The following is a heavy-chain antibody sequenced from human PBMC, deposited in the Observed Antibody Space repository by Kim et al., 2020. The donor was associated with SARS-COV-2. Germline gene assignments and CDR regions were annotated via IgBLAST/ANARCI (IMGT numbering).Heavy chain of an antibody. CDR2: VSGSGTGK. CDR3: RKIRDTRNNTYFAT. CDR1: GFTFSSYA. V-gene: IGHV3-23*01. J-gene: IGHJ5*02. D-gene: IGHD2-21*01. Sequence: GGSLRLSCAASGFTFSSYAMTWVRQAPGKGLEWFAAVSGSGTGKPYEASVKARSPISGENPKNTLYLKRKTLRAETPAVYTVRKIRDTRNNTYFATWGQG.